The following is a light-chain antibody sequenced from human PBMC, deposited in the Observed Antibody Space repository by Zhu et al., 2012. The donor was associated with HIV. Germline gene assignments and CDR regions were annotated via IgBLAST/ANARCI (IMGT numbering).Light chain of an antibody. V-gene: IGKV3-20*01. J-gene: IGKJ1*01. Sequence: EIVLTQSPATLSLSPGERATLSCRASQSVNSYLAWYQQKPGQAPRPLIYGASDRASGVPDRFSGSGSGTDFTLTISRLEPEDFAVYYCHQYDKSWTFGQGTKVEIK. CDR2: GAS. CDR1: QSVNSY. CDR3: HQYDKSWT.